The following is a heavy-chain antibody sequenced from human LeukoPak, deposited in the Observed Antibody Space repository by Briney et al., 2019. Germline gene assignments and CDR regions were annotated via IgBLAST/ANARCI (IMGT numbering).Heavy chain of an antibody. CDR3: AMLSLWFGDLYYYYGMDV. V-gene: IGHV3-48*03. Sequence: GGSLRLSCAASGYTLSSYEMNWVRQAPGKGLVWASYISRSSSTIYYADSVKGRFTISRDNAKNSLYLQMNSLGAEDTAVYYCAMLSLWFGDLYYYYGMDVWGQGTTVTVSS. D-gene: IGHD3-10*01. CDR2: ISRSSSTI. CDR1: GYTLSSYE. J-gene: IGHJ6*02.